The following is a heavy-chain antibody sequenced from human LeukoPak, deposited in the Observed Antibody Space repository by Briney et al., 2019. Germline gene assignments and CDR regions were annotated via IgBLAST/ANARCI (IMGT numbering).Heavy chain of an antibody. J-gene: IGHJ4*02. CDR3: ADGEGRPLNY. CDR1: GFTFSSYW. CDR2: IKEDGSEK. Sequence: GGSLRLSCAASGFTFSSYWMSWVRQAPGKGLEWVANIKEDGSEKYYVDSVKGRFAISRDNAKNSLYLQMNSLRAEDTAVYYCADGEGRPLNYWGRGILVTVTS. V-gene: IGHV3-7*01. D-gene: IGHD3-3*01.